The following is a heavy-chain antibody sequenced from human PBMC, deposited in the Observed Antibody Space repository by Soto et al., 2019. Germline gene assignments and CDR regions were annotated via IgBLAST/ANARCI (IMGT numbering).Heavy chain of an antibody. D-gene: IGHD2-8*01. Sequence: QVQLQESGPGLVKPSETLSLTCTVSGGSISGGVHSWSWIRQPPGKGLEWIGHTFDSGSTYYNPSLKSRLTISVDTSRNQFSLRLSSVTAADTAVYCCAREIMPLTNDWYFDLWGRGTLVSVSS. CDR3: AREIMPLTNDWYFDL. J-gene: IGHJ2*01. CDR2: TFDSGST. V-gene: IGHV4-30-4*01. CDR1: GGSISGGVHS.